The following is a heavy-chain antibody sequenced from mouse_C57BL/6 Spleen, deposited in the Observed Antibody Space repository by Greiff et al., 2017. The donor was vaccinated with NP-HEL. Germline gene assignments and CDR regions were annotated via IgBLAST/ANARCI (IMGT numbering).Heavy chain of an antibody. CDR1: GYAFSSSW. V-gene: IGHV1-82*01. J-gene: IGHJ4*01. CDR3: AQRKPYDGYGAMDY. CDR2: IYPGDGDT. Sequence: QVQLQQSGPELVKPGASVKISCKASGYAFSSSWMNWVKQRPGKGLEWIGRIYPGDGDTNYNGKFKGKATLTADKSSSTAYMQLSSLTSEDSAVYFCAQRKPYDGYGAMDYWGQGTSVTVSS. D-gene: IGHD2-3*01.